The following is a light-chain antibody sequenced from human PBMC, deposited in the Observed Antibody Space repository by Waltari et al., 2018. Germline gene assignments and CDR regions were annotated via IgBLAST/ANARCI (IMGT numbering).Light chain of an antibody. Sequence: AIRITQSPSSLSASTGDRVTITCRASQGISSYLAWYQQKPGKYPKVLNSAASPLQSGVPSRFSGSGSGTDFTLTISCLQSEDFAIYYCQQYYSNPATFGQGTKVEIK. CDR3: QQYYSNPAT. CDR1: QGISSY. V-gene: IGKV1-8*01. J-gene: IGKJ1*01. CDR2: AAS.